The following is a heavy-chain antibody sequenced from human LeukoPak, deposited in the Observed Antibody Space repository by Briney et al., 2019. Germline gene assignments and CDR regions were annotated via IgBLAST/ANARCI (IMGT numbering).Heavy chain of an antibody. Sequence: PGGSLRLSCAASGFTFSSYSMNWVRQAPGKGLEWVSYISSSSSTIYYADSVKGRFTISRDNAKNSLYLQMNSLRAEDTAVYYCARDRSNFWSGYGDYWGQGTLVTVSS. D-gene: IGHD3-3*01. CDR2: ISSSSSTI. CDR1: GFTFSSYS. J-gene: IGHJ4*02. CDR3: ARDRSNFWSGYGDY. V-gene: IGHV3-48*01.